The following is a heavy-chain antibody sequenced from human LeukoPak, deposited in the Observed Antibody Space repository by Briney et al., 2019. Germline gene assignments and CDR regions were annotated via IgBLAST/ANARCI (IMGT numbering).Heavy chain of an antibody. CDR1: GFTFSSYE. CDR2: VSSSGSTI. V-gene: IGHV3-48*03. Sequence: GSLRLSCAASGFTFSSYEMNWVRQAPGKGLEWVSYVSSSGSTIYYADSVKGRFTISRDNAKNSLYLQMNSLRAEDTAVYYCARAAWWPYYAFDIWGQGTMVTVSS. CDR3: ARAAWWPYYAFDI. J-gene: IGHJ3*02. D-gene: IGHD2-15*01.